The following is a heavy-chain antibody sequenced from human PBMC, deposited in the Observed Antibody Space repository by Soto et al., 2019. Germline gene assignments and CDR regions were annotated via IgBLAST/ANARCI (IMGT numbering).Heavy chain of an antibody. V-gene: IGHV3-30*03. CDR2: ISYDGSNK. D-gene: IGHD3-16*01. Sequence: GGSLRLSCVASGFSFSIYGMYWVRQAPGKGLEWVAAISYDGSNKYYVDSVRGRFTISRDHAKNSLELQMNSLRADDTALYYCARESFSASPNFFDYWGRGTQVTVSS. J-gene: IGHJ4*02. CDR1: GFSFSIYG. CDR3: ARESFSASPNFFDY.